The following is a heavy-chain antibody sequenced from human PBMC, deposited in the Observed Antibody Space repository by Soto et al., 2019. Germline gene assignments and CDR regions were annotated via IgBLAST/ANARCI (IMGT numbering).Heavy chain of an antibody. CDR3: ARSKVVAYYGMDV. CDR2: IYYSGST. D-gene: IGHD3-22*01. CDR1: GGSISSGGYS. J-gene: IGHJ6*02. V-gene: IGHV4-31*03. Sequence: SETLSLTCTVSGGSISSGGYSWSWIRQHPGKSLEWIGYIYYSGSTYYNPSLKSRVTISVDTSKNQFSLMLSFVTAAYSAVYYCARSKVVAYYGMDVWGQGTTVTVSS.